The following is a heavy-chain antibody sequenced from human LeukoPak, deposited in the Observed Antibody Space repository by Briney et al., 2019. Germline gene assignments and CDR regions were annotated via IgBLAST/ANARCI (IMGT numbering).Heavy chain of an antibody. CDR1: GGSISSGSYY. V-gene: IGHV4-61*01. J-gene: IGHJ6*02. Sequence: SQTLSLTCTVSGGSISSGSYYWSWIRQPPGKGLEWIGYIYYSGSTNYNPSLKSRVTISVDTSKNQFSLKLSSVTAADTAVYYCARVRYSYGMDVWGQGTTVTVSS. CDR2: IYYSGST. CDR3: ARVRYSYGMDV. D-gene: IGHD1-14*01.